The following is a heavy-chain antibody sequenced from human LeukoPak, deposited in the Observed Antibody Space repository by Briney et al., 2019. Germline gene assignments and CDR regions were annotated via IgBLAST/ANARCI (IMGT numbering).Heavy chain of an antibody. D-gene: IGHD3-10*01. CDR3: ARDTDYYGSGSYPH. V-gene: IGHV1-69*01. J-gene: IGHJ4*02. Sequence: SVKVSCKASGGTFSSYAISWVRQAPGQGLEWMGGIIPIFGTANYAQKFQGRVTITADESTSTAYMELSSLRSEDTAVYYCARDTDYYGSGSYPHWGQGTLVTVSS. CDR1: GGTFSSYA. CDR2: IIPIFGTA.